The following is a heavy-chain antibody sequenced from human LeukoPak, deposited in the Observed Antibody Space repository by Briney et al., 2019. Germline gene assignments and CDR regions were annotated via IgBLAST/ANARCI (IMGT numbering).Heavy chain of an antibody. CDR1: GFTFSTYW. CDR2: INGDGTQT. Sequence: RPGGSLRLSCAASGFTFSTYWMHWVRQPPGKGLVWFTRINGDGTQTNYADSVKGRFTVSRDNAKNTLYLQMNSLRADDTAVYFCIRDLRDHDYWGQGALVTVSS. J-gene: IGHJ4*02. V-gene: IGHV3-74*01. CDR3: IRDLRDHDY.